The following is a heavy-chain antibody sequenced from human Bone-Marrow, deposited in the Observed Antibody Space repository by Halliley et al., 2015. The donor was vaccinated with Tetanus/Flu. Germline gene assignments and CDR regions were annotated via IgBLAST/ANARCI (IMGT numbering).Heavy chain of an antibody. J-gene: IGHJ2*01. CDR2: LSDNGSNK. CDR1: GFTFSSYG. D-gene: IGHD6-13*01. Sequence: SLRLSCAASGFTFSSYGMHWVRQAPGKGLEWVAVLSDNGSNKFYADSVRGRFTISRDNANNTLYLQLNSLRDADTAIYYCAKDGRAAGGHWFFDVWGRGTLVTVSS. CDR3: AKDGRAAGGHWFFDV. V-gene: IGHV3-30*18.